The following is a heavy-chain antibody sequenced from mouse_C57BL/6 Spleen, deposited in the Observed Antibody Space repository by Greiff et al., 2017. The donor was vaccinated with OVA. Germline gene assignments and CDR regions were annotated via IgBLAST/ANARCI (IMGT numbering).Heavy chain of an antibody. CDR2: IYPGSGNT. J-gene: IGHJ1*03. V-gene: IGHV1-76*01. CDR1: GYTFTDYY. Sequence: QVQLQQSGAELVRPGASVKLSCKASGYTFTDYYINWVKQRPGQGLEWIARIYPGSGNTYYNEKFKGKATLTAEKSSSTAYMQLSSLTSEDSAVYFCAIPRRSWYFDVWGTGTTVTVSS. CDR3: AIPRRSWYFDV.